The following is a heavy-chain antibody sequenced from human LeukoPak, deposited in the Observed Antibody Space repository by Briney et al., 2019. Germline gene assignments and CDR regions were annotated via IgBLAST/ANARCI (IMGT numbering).Heavy chain of an antibody. V-gene: IGHV4-30-4*08. J-gene: IGHJ3*02. CDR1: GGSISSGGYY. Sequence: SETLSLTCTVSGGSISSGGYYWSWIRQHPGKGLEWIGYIYYSGSTYYNPSLKSRVTISVDTSKNQFSLKLSSVTAADTAVYYCARAGGRWIQLWPHDAFDIWGQGTMVTVSS. CDR2: IYYSGST. D-gene: IGHD5-18*01. CDR3: ARAGGRWIQLWPHDAFDI.